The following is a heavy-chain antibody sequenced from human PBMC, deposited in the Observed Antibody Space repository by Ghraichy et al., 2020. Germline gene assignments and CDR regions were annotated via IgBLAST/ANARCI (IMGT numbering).Heavy chain of an antibody. J-gene: IGHJ2*01. CDR2: ISYDGSNK. CDR1: GFTFSSYG. D-gene: IGHD2-2*03. V-gene: IGHV3-30*18. CDR3: AKDRGGYCSSNSCSLNWYFDL. Sequence: GSLRLSCAASGFTFSSYGMHWVRQAPGKGLEWVAVISYDGSNKYYADSVKGRFTISRDNSKNTLYLQMNSLRAEDTAVYSCAKDRGGYCSSNSCSLNWYFDLWGRGTLVTVSS.